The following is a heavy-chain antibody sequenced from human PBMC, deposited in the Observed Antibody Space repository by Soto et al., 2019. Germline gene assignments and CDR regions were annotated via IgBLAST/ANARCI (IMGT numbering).Heavy chain of an antibody. CDR3: ARDRGSSRPIPSWFDP. CDR2: IYYSGST. J-gene: IGHJ5*02. Sequence: SETLSLTCTVSGGYTSSGDYYWSWIRQPPGKGLEWIGYIYYSGSTYYNPSLKSRVTISVDTSKNQFSLKLSSVTAADTAVYYCARDRGSSRPIPSWFDPWGQGTLVTVSS. CDR1: GGYTSSGDYY. D-gene: IGHD6-6*01. V-gene: IGHV4-30-4*01.